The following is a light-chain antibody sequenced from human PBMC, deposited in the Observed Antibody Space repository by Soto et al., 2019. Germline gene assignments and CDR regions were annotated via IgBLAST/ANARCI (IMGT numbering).Light chain of an antibody. Sequence: DIQLTQSPSTLSGSVVDGVTITCRASQSISSYVSWYQQKPGKAPKLLIYAASRLQSGVPSRFSGSRSGTDFTLTISSLQPEDFATYYCQQSYSRVTFGQGTKVDIK. CDR1: QSISSY. CDR3: QQSYSRVT. J-gene: IGKJ1*01. CDR2: AAS. V-gene: IGKV1-39*01.